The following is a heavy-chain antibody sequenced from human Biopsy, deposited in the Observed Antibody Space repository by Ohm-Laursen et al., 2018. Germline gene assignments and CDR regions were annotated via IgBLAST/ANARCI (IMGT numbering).Heavy chain of an antibody. CDR1: GYTFTNYG. Sequence: GASVKVSYKASGYTFTNYGISWVRQAPGQGLEWMGWISPYNGDTDYAQKLQGRVTMTTDTSTSTAYMDLRSLRSDDTAVYYCARDRWPHVTLLGLVVFDFWGQGTLVIVSS. CDR3: ARDRWPHVTLLGLVVFDF. CDR2: ISPYNGDT. D-gene: IGHD3-3*01. V-gene: IGHV1-18*01. J-gene: IGHJ4*02.